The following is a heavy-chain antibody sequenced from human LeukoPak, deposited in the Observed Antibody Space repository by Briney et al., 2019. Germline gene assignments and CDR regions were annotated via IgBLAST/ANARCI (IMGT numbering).Heavy chain of an antibody. CDR1: GGSFSGYY. CDR3: ARWNGSGSYYDY. J-gene: IGHJ4*02. Sequence: KPSETLSLTCAVYGGSFSGYYWSWIRQPPGKGLEWIGEINHSGSTNYDPSLKSRVTISVGTSKNQFFLKLSSVTAADTAVYYCARWNGSGSYYDYWGQGTLVTVSS. CDR2: INHSGST. D-gene: IGHD3-10*01. V-gene: IGHV4-34*01.